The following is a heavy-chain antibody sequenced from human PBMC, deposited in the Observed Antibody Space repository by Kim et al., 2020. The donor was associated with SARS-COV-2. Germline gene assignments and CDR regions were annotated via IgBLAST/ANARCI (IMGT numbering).Heavy chain of an antibody. CDR1: GYTFTTYG. CDR2: ISTYNGDT. D-gene: IGHD5-12*01. J-gene: IGHJ5*02. V-gene: IGHV1-18*01. Sequence: ASVKVSCKASGYTFTTYGFSWVRQAPGQGLEWMGWISTYNGDTNYAQNLQGRATMTADTSTSTAYMELRSLRADDTAVYYCATALRDGYPSWFDPWGQGTLVTVSS. CDR3: ATALRDGYPSWFDP.